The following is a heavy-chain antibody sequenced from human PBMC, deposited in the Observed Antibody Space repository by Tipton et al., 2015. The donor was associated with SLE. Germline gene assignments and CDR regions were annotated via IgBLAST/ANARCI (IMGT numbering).Heavy chain of an antibody. Sequence: GLVKPSETLSLTCAVSDDSISSGGYSWSWIRQPPGKGLEWIGYIYHSGSTYYNPSLKSRVTISVDRSKNQFSLKLSSVTAADTAVYYCARDLGEGAFDIWGQGTMVTVSS. CDR2: IYHSGST. V-gene: IGHV4-30-2*01. J-gene: IGHJ3*02. D-gene: IGHD3-16*01. CDR1: DDSISSGGYS. CDR3: ARDLGEGAFDI.